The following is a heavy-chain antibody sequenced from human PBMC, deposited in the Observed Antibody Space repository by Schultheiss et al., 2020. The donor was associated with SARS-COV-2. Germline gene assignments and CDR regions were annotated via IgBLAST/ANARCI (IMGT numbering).Heavy chain of an antibody. CDR2: ISNDGSSK. J-gene: IGHJ6*04. V-gene: IGHV3-30*03. Sequence: GGSLRLSCAASGFTFTHYSMDWVRQAPGKGLEWVAVISNDGSSKYYADSVKGRFTISRDNSKNTLYLQMNSLRVEDTAIYYCARVDDYDGDYYYYGVDVWGKGTTVTVSS. CDR1: GFTFTHYS. D-gene: IGHD3-3*01. CDR3: ARVDDYDGDYYYYGVDV.